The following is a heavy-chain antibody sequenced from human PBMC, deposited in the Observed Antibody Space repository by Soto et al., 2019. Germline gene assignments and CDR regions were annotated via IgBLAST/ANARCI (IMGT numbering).Heavy chain of an antibody. J-gene: IGHJ6*02. CDR1: GGSISSGGYY. CDR3: ARNYLISYYGFWSRYSAVSDGMDV. V-gene: IGHV4-31*03. D-gene: IGHD3-3*01. Sequence: SETLSLTCTVSGGSISSGGYYWSWIRQHPGKGLEWIGYIYYSGSTYYNPSLKSRVTISVDTSKNQFSLKLSSVTAADTAVYYCARNYLISYYGFWSRYSAVSDGMDVWGQGTTVTVSS. CDR2: IYYSGST.